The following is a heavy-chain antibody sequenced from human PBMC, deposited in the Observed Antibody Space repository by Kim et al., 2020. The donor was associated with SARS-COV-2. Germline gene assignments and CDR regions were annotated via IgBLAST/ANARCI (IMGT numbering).Heavy chain of an antibody. D-gene: IGHD3-16*01. CDR3: AKVGVDWYFDL. V-gene: IGHV3-74*01. Sequence: GGSLRLSCAASGFIFSTTWMYWVRQAPGKGLVWVSRINSDGSSTTYADSVKGRFTISRDNAKNTLHLQMNTLTAEDMAVYYCAKVGVDWYFDLWGRGTLVTVSS. CDR1: GFIFSTTW. CDR2: INSDGSST. J-gene: IGHJ2*01.